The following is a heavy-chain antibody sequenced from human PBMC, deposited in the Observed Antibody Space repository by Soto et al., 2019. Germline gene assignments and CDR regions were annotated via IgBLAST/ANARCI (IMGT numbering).Heavy chain of an antibody. J-gene: IGHJ5*02. CDR3: ARVVPGADACIRP. CDR2: ISLYSDGT. D-gene: IGHD2-2*01. Sequence: QVQLVQSGGEVKRPGASVKVSCKTSGYTFSNYGITWVRQTPGQPLEWLGWISLYSDGTNYAQKFQGRVSLTTDTSSTTAYMELRRPRSDDTAVYYCARVVPGADACIRPWGQGTLITASS. V-gene: IGHV1-18*01. CDR1: GYTFSNYG.